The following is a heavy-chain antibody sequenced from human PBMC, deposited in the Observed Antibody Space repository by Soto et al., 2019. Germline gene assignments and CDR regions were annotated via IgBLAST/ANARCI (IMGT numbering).Heavy chain of an antibody. CDR3: ARSSGYSSGWYYFDY. D-gene: IGHD6-19*01. CDR2: TNPNSGGT. J-gene: IGHJ4*02. Sequence: ASVKVSCKASGYTFTGYYMHWVRQAPGQGLEWMGWTNPNSGGTNYAQKFQGWVTMTRDTSISTAYMELSRLRSDDTAVYYCARSSGYSSGWYYFDYWGQGTLVTVSS. V-gene: IGHV1-2*04. CDR1: GYTFTGYY.